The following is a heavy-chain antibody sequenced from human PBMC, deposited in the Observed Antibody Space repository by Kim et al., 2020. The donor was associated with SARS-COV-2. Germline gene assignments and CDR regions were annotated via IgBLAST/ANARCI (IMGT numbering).Heavy chain of an antibody. Sequence: HYANSVRGRFTIARDDSKNTLYLQRNSLGGEDTALYYCAKEGWDDSGMDVWGQGTRVTVSS. D-gene: IGHD3-22*01. V-gene: IGHV3-23*01. J-gene: IGHJ6*02. CDR3: AKEGWDDSGMDV.